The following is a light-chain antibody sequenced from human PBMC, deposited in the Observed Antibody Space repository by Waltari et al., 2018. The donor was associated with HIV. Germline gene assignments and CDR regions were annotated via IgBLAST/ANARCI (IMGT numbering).Light chain of an antibody. CDR2: RNN. Sequence: QSVLTQPPSASGTPGQRVTISCSGSSSNIGSNYVHWYQQPPGTAPKLLISRNNQRSSGVHALCSGAKSGTSAALAISGLRSEDEAEYYCAAWDDSLSVVVFGGGTKLTVL. V-gene: IGLV1-47*01. CDR3: AAWDDSLSVVV. J-gene: IGLJ2*01. CDR1: SSNIGSNY.